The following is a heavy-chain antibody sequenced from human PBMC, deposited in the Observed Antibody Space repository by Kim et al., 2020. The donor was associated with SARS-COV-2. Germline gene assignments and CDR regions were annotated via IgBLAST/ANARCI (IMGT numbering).Heavy chain of an antibody. CDR1: GYTFTSYY. J-gene: IGHJ4*02. V-gene: IGHV1-46*01. Sequence: ASVKVSCKASGYTFTSYYMHWVRQAPGQGLEWMGIINPSGGSTSYAQKFQGRVTMTRDTSTSTVYMELSSLRSEDTAVYYCARGGERVLTLTGTTYDYWGQGTLVTVSS. CDR3: ARGGERVLTLTGTTYDY. CDR2: INPSGGST. D-gene: IGHD1-7*01.